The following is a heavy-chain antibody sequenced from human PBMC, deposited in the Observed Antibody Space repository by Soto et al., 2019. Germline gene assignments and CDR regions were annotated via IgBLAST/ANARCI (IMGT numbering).Heavy chain of an antibody. Sequence: SETLSLTCYVSNSPISDFYWSWFRQPPGQGLEWVGYIYYTGTTTYNPSLRSRVDISIDASKSQFSLDLRSVTAADTAVYYCARLGGYYQAFDSWGHGALVTVSS. CDR3: ARLGGYYQAFDS. CDR2: IYYTGTT. V-gene: IGHV4-59*08. D-gene: IGHD3-22*01. CDR1: NSPISDFY. J-gene: IGHJ4*01.